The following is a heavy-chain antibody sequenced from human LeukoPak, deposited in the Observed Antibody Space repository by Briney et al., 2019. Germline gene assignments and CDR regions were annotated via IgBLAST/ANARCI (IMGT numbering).Heavy chain of an antibody. D-gene: IGHD1-7*01. CDR1: GFTFSSYS. Sequence: GGSLRLSCAASGFTFSSYSMNWVRQAPGKGLEWVSYIRSSSSTIYYADSVKGRFTISRDNAKNSLYLQMNSLRAEDTAVYYCARDIWNYLVVGYWGQGTLVTVSS. CDR3: ARDIWNYLVVGY. CDR2: IRSSSSTI. V-gene: IGHV3-48*01. J-gene: IGHJ4*02.